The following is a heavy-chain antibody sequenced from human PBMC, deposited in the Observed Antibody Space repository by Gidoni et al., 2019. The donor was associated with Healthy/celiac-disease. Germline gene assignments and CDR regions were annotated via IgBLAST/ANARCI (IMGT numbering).Heavy chain of an antibody. D-gene: IGHD3-3*01. CDR2: ISGSGGST. V-gene: IGHV3-23*01. J-gene: IGHJ4*02. CDR3: AKPPIDVWSGYYQHSFDY. CDR1: GLTFTHYP. Sequence: EVHLLESGGGFVQTGGSLRLPCAGSGLTFTHYPPSRARQAPGKGLPWVSAISGSGGSTSDADSVKRRFTLSRDATKDPLYRQINTLRAEDTAVHYCAKPPIDVWSGYYQHSFDYWGQGTLVTVSS.